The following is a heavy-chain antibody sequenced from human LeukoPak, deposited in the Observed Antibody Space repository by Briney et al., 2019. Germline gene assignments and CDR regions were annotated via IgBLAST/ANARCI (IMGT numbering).Heavy chain of an antibody. D-gene: IGHD3-10*01. J-gene: IGHJ6*02. CDR2: INSGSTII. CDR1: GFTFGSYS. V-gene: IGHV3-48*01. CDR3: ARAGFGRYGMDV. Sequence: PGGSLRLSCAASGFTFGSYSMNWVRQAPGKGLEWLSFINSGSTIIYYADSVKGRFTISRDNAKNSLYLQMNSLRVEDTAVYYCARAGFGRYGMDVRGQGTTVTVSS.